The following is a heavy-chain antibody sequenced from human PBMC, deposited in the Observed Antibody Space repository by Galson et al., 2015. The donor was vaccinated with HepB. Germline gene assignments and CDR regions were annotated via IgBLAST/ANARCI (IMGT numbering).Heavy chain of an antibody. Sequence: SVKVSCKVSGYTLTELSMHWVRQAPGKGLEWMGGFDPEDGETIYAQKFQGRVTMTEDTSTDTAYMELSSLRSEDTAVYYCATARPTLYYFDYWGQGTLVTVSS. J-gene: IGHJ4*02. CDR1: GYTLTELS. D-gene: IGHD1-1*01. V-gene: IGHV1-24*01. CDR3: ATARPTLYYFDY. CDR2: FDPEDGET.